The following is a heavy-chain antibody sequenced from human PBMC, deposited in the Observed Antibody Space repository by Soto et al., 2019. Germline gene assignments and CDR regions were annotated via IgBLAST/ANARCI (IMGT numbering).Heavy chain of an antibody. V-gene: IGHV4-34*01. CDR3: ARDQLPHAIAVAGAYFDY. D-gene: IGHD6-19*01. CDR2: INHSGST. Sequence: QVQLQQWGAGLLKPSETLSLTCAVYGGSFSGYYWSWIRQPPGKGLEWIGEINHSGSTNYNPSLKSRGTISVDTSKNQFFLKLSSVAAADTAVYYWARDQLPHAIAVAGAYFDYWGQGTLVTVSS. J-gene: IGHJ4*02. CDR1: GGSFSGYY.